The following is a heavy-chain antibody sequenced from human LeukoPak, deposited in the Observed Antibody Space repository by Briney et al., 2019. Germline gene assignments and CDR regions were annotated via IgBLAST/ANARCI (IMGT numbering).Heavy chain of an antibody. Sequence: SETLSLTCTLSGGSISSHYCSWIRPPPEGGLEWIRSIYYSGNTNYNPSRKIRVTISVFTSKNQFSLKLSSVTAADTAVYYCARDHEYKGVDPWGQGTLVTVSS. CDR2: IYYSGNT. V-gene: IGHV4-59*11. CDR3: ARDHEYKGVDP. J-gene: IGHJ5*02. CDR1: GGSISSHY. D-gene: IGHD1-1*01.